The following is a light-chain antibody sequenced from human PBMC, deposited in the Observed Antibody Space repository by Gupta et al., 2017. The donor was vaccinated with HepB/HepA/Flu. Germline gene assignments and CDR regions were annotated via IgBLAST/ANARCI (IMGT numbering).Light chain of an antibody. Sequence: HSVLTQPPSVSRAPGQTVTISCTWSSSNIGAGYDVHWYQQLPGTAPKFLSYGNNNRPSGVPDRFSGSKSGTSASLAITGLQAEDEADYYCQSYDSSLSGWVFGGGTKLTVL. V-gene: IGLV1-40*01. J-gene: IGLJ3*02. CDR2: GNN. CDR3: QSYDSSLSGWV. CDR1: SSNIGAGYD.